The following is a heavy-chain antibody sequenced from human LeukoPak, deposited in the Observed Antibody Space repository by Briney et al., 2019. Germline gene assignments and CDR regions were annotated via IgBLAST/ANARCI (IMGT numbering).Heavy chain of an antibody. CDR3: ARGAAPYYYYYGMDV. J-gene: IGHJ6*02. CDR1: GGTFSSYA. V-gene: IGHV1-69*13. D-gene: IGHD1-26*01. Sequence: SVKVSCKASGGTFSSYAISWVRQAPGQGLEWMGGIIPIFGTANYAQKFQGRVTITADESTSTAYMELSSLRSEDTAVYHCARGAAPYYYYYGMDVWGQGTTVTVSS. CDR2: IIPIFGTA.